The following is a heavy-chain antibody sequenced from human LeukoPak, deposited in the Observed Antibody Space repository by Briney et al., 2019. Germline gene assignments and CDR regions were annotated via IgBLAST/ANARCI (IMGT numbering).Heavy chain of an antibody. Sequence: GRSLRLSCAASGFTFSSYGMHWVRQAPGKGLEWVAVIWYDGSNKYYADSVKGRFTISRDNSKNTLYLQMNSLRAEDTAVYYCARDSRRTKDFDYWGQGTLVTVSS. CDR2: IWYDGSNK. CDR3: ARDSRRTKDFDY. CDR1: GFTFSSYG. J-gene: IGHJ4*02. D-gene: IGHD1-14*01. V-gene: IGHV3-33*01.